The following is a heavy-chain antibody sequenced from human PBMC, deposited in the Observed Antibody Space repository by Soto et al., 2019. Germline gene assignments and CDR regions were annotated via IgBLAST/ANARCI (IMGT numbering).Heavy chain of an antibody. Sequence: TSETLSLTCAVYGGSFSGYCWSWIRQPPGKGLEWIGEINHSGSTNYNPSLKSRVTISVDTSKNQFSLKLSSVTAADTAVYYCASFYGDYYFDYWGQGTLVTVSS. V-gene: IGHV4-34*01. D-gene: IGHD4-17*01. CDR2: INHSGST. CDR3: ASFYGDYYFDY. CDR1: GGSFSGYC. J-gene: IGHJ4*02.